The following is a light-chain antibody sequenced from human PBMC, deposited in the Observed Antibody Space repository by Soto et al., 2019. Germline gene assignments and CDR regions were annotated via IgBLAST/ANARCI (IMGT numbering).Light chain of an antibody. CDR2: EVT. CDR3: CSYTSSSTLYV. CDR1: SSDVGSYDL. V-gene: IGLV2-14*02. J-gene: IGLJ1*01. Sequence: QSALTQPASVSGSPGQSITISCTGTSSDVGSYDLVSWYQHHPGTAPKLILYEVTKRPSGVSNRFSGSKSGNTASLTISGLQTEDDSHYYCCSYTSSSTLYVFGTGTKLTVL.